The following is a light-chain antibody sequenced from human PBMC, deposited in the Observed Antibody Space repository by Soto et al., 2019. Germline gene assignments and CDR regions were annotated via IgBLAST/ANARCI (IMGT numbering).Light chain of an antibody. V-gene: IGKV1-9*01. CDR2: GAS. CDR3: QQLNSFPPLFT. Sequence: DIQLTQSPSFLSASVGDRVTITCRASQGISSYLAWYQQRPGEPPELLIYGASTLQSGVASRFSGSGSGTEFTLTLSSLQPEDFATYFCQQLNSFPPLFTFGPGTTVDIK. CDR1: QGISSY. J-gene: IGKJ3*01.